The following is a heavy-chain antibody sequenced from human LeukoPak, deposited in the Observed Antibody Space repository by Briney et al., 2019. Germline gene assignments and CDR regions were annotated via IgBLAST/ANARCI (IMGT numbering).Heavy chain of an antibody. CDR2: INHSGST. V-gene: IGHV4-34*01. Sequence: PSETLSLTCAVYGGSFSGYYWSWTRQPPGKGLEWIGEINHSGSTNYNPSLTSRVTISVDTSKNQFSLKLSSVTAVDTAVYYCARGSPSIPHYYGSGSYYKFGSPAGWFDPWGQGTLVTVSS. D-gene: IGHD3-10*01. J-gene: IGHJ5*02. CDR1: GGSFSGYY. CDR3: ARGSPSIPHYYGSGSYYKFGSPAGWFDP.